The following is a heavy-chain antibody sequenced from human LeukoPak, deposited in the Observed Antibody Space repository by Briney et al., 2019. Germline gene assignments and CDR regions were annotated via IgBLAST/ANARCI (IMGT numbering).Heavy chain of an antibody. CDR3: ARDIPYEVSFGGLTVMGSFVLDY. V-gene: IGHV1-46*01. Sequence: VASVKVSCKVSGYTLTELSMHWVRQAPGQGLEWMGIINPSGGSTSFAQKFQGRVTMTRDTSTTTVYVELSGLRSEDTAVYYCARDIPYEVSFGGLTVMGSFVLDYWGQGTLVTVSS. CDR2: INPSGGST. J-gene: IGHJ4*02. CDR1: GYTLTELS. D-gene: IGHD3-16*02.